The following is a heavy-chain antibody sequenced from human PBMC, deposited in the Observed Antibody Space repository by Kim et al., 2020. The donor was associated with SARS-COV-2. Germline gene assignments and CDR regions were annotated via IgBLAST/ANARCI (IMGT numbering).Heavy chain of an antibody. D-gene: IGHD5-12*01. CDR2: IYHSGST. CDR3: ARGGWLRPSNWFDP. J-gene: IGHJ5*02. V-gene: IGHV4-38-2*02. Sequence: SETLSLTCTVSGYSISSVYYWGWIRQPPGKGLEWIGSIYHSGSTYYNPSLKSRVTISVDTSKNQFSLKLSSVTAADTAVYYCARGGWLRPSNWFDPWGQGTLVTVSS. CDR1: GYSISSVYY.